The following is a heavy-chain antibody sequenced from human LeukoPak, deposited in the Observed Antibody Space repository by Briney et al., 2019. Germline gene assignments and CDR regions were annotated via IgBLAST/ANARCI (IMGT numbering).Heavy chain of an antibody. J-gene: IGHJ4*02. CDR2: IYYSGST. CDR1: GGSISSSSYY. V-gene: IGHV4-39*07. Sequence: SETLSLTCTVSGGSISSSSYYWGWIRQPPGKGLEWIGSIYYSGSTYYNPSLKSRVTISVDTSKNQFSLKLSSVTAADTAVYYCASEVGSSEGPFDYWGQGTLVTVSS. CDR3: ASEVGSSEGPFDY. D-gene: IGHD6-6*01.